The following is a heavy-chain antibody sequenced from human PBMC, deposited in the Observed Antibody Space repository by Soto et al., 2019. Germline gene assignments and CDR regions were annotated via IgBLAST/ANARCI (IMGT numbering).Heavy chain of an antibody. V-gene: IGHV1-18*01. D-gene: IGHD2-21*01. CDR2: ISAYNGNT. CDR3: ARGDVLGWSLPPGLEIDY. J-gene: IGHJ4*02. CDR1: GYTFTSYG. Sequence: QVQLVQSGAEVKKPGASVKVSCKASGYTFTSYGISWVRQAPGQGLEWMGWISAYNGNTNYAQKLQGRVTMTTDTSTSTAYMELRSLRADDTAGYYCARGDVLGWSLPPGLEIDYWGQGTLVTVSS.